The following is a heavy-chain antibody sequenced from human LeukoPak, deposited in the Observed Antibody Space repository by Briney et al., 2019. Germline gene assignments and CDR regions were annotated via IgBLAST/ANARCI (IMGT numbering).Heavy chain of an antibody. CDR1: GGTFSSYA. CDR3: ARGTLGVDY. D-gene: IGHD3-16*01. V-gene: IGHV1-69*04. CDR2: IIPSLGIA. J-gene: IGHJ4*02. Sequence: ASVMVSCKASGGTFSSYAISWVRQAPGQGLEWMGRIIPSLGIANYAQKFQGRVTITADKSTSTAYMELSSLRSEDTAVYYCARGTLGVDYWGQGTLVTVSS.